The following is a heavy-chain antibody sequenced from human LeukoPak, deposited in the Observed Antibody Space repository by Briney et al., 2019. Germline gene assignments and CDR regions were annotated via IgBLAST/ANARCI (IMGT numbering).Heavy chain of an antibody. J-gene: IGHJ4*02. CDR2: IYPGGGST. V-gene: IGHV1-46*01. CDR3: ARDNDFDY. CDR1: GHTFTSYC. D-gene: IGHD2-8*01. Sequence: GASVKVSCKASGHTFTSYCIHWVRQAPGQGLEWMGIIYPGGGSTSYAQKFQGRVTMTRDMSTSTVYMELSSLRSEDTAVYYCARDNDFDYWGQGTLVTVSS.